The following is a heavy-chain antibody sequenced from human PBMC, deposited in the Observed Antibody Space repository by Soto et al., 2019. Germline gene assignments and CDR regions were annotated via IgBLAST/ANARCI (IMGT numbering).Heavy chain of an antibody. J-gene: IGHJ3*02. CDR1: GFTFSSYA. D-gene: IGHD3-3*01. CDR2: ISGSGGST. V-gene: IGHV3-23*01. Sequence: GGSLRLSCAASGFTFSSYAMSWVRQAPGKGLEWVSAISGSGGSTYYADSVKGRFTISRDNSKNTLYLQMNSLRAEDTAVYYCAKDPQTYYDFWSGPPDAFDIWGQGTMVTVSS. CDR3: AKDPQTYYDFWSGPPDAFDI.